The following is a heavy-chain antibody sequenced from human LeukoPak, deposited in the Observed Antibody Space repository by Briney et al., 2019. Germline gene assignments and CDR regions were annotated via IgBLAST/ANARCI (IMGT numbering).Heavy chain of an antibody. Sequence: ETLSLTCTVSGGSISSSSYYWGWIRQPPGKGLEWIGSIYYSGSTYYNPSLKSRVTISVDTSKNQFSLKLSSVTAADTAVYYCARYDYVWVSYRYTEAFDIWGQGTMVTVSS. CDR2: IYYSGST. D-gene: IGHD3-16*02. CDR1: GGSISSSSYY. CDR3: ARYDYVWVSYRYTEAFDI. V-gene: IGHV4-39*01. J-gene: IGHJ3*02.